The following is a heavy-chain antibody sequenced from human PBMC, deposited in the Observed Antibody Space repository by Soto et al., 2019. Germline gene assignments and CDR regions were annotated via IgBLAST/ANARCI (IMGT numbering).Heavy chain of an antibody. V-gene: IGHV3-30-3*01. CDR3: ARNSLHYGDYPYNWFDP. CDR1: GFTFSSYA. Sequence: QVQLVESGGGVVQPGRSLRLSCAASGFTFSSYAMHWVRQAPGKGLEWVAVISYDGSNRYYADSVKGRFTISRDNSKNTLYLQMSSLRAEDTAVYYCARNSLHYGDYPYNWFDPWGQGTLVTVSS. D-gene: IGHD4-17*01. J-gene: IGHJ5*02. CDR2: ISYDGSNR.